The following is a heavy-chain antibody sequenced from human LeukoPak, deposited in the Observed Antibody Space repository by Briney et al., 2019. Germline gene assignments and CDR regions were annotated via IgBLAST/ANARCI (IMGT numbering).Heavy chain of an antibody. Sequence: GGSLRLYCAASGFTFSTFSMDWVRQAPGRGLQWLSYISSTSNTIYYADSLKGRFTISRDNAKNSLYLQIDSLSVEDTAVYYCARMGIAAAGVDYWGQGTLVTVSS. D-gene: IGHD6-13*01. CDR2: ISSTSNTI. J-gene: IGHJ4*02. V-gene: IGHV3-48*01. CDR3: ARMGIAAAGVDY. CDR1: GFTFSTFS.